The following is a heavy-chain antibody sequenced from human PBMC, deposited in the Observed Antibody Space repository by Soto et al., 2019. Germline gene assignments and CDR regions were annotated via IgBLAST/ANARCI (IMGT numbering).Heavy chain of an antibody. CDR2: ISGSGGST. CDR3: AKDRIAGTVGAFDS. CDR1: GFTFSSYA. J-gene: IGHJ3*02. V-gene: IGHV3-23*01. Sequence: PGGALRLACAASGFTFSSYAMSWVRQAPGKGLEWVSAISGSGGSTYYAASVKGRFTISRDNPKTTLYLQMNSLRAEDTAVYYCAKDRIAGTVGAFDSWGRGTMVTV. D-gene: IGHD1-1*01.